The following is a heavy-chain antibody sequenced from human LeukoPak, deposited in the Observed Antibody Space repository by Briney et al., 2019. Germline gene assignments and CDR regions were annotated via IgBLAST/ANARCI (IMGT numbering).Heavy chain of an antibody. J-gene: IGHJ4*02. CDR3: ARSCSGGSCPDY. CDR1: GFTFSHYS. V-gene: IGHV3-21*01. Sequence: GSLRLSCAASGFTFSHYSMNWVRQAPGKGLEWVSSVSSTSTSIYCADSLKGRFTISRDNAKDSLYLQMNSLRAEDTAVYYCARSCSGGSCPDYWGQGTLVTVSS. D-gene: IGHD2-15*01. CDR2: VSSTSTSI.